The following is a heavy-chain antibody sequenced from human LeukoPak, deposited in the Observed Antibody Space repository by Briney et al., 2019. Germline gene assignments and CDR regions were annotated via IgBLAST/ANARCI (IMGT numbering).Heavy chain of an antibody. CDR1: GGSISSGGYY. Sequence: SQTLSLTCTVSGGSISSGGYYWRWIRQHPGKGLEWIGYIYYSGSTYYNPSLKSRVTISVDTSKNQFSLKLSSVTAADTAVYYWARSFSGSYYNVGLDWFDPWGQGTLVTVSS. CDR2: IYYSGST. CDR3: ARSFSGSYYNVGLDWFDP. V-gene: IGHV4-31*03. D-gene: IGHD3-10*01. J-gene: IGHJ5*02.